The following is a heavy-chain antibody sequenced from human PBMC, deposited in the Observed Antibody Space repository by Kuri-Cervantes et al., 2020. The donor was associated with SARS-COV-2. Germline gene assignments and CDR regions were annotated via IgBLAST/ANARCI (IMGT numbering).Heavy chain of an antibody. Sequence: WSLRLSCAASGFTFSSYSMTWVRQAPGEGLVWVSSISSSSSYIYYANSVKGRFTISRDNAKNSLYLQINRLRAEDTAVYYCARGGHYTNGVSYGDYYFGLWGRGTLVTVSS. D-gene: IGHD2-8*01. CDR3: ARGGHYTNGVSYGDYYFGL. V-gene: IGHV3-21*01. CDR2: ISSSSSYI. CDR1: GFTFSSYS. J-gene: IGHJ2*01.